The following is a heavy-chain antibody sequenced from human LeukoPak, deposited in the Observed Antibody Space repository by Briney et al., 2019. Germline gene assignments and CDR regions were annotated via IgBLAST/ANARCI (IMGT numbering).Heavy chain of an antibody. CDR1: GYSLTSGHY. CDR2: IYHTGSA. J-gene: IGHJ4*02. V-gene: IGHV4-38-2*01. CDR3: ARYCTSTTCILRGFDY. D-gene: IGHD2-2*01. Sequence: SETLSLTCSVSGYSLTSGHYWGWIRQPPGKGLEWIANIYHTGSAHYNPSLKSRVTISVDTSKNQFSLKLSSVTAADTAVYYCARYCTSTTCILRGFDYWGQGTLVTVSS.